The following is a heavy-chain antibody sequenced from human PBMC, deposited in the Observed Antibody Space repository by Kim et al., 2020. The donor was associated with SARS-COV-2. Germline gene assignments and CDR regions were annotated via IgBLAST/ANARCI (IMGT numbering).Heavy chain of an antibody. V-gene: IGHV5-51*01. Sequence: DSDHRYSPSFQGQVTISADKSISTAYLQWSSLKASDTAMYYCARVEELPDYWGQGTLVTVSS. D-gene: IGHD1-26*01. J-gene: IGHJ4*02. CDR2: DSDH. CDR3: ARVEELPDY.